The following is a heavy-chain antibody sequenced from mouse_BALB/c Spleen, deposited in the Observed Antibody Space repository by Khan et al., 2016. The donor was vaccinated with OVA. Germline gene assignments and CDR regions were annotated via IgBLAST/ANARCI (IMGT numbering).Heavy chain of an antibody. Sequence: QAQLQQPGPELVRPGVSVKISCKGSGYTFTDYGMHWVRQSPAKSLEWIGVITTYSGDTNYNQKFKGKATMTVDKSSSTAYMELARLTSEDSAIYYCARLTLRLDYWGQGTSVTVSS. V-gene: IGHV1S137*01. CDR2: ITTYSGDT. CDR3: ARLTLRLDY. D-gene: IGHD1-1*01. J-gene: IGHJ4*01. CDR1: GYTFTDYG.